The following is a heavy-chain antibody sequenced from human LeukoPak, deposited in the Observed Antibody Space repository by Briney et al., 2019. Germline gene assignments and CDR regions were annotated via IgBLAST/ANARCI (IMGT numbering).Heavy chain of an antibody. CDR2: INPNSGGT. Sequence: ASVKVSCKGSGYTFTGYYMHWVRQAPGQGLEWMGWINPNSGGTNYAQKFQGRVTMTRDTSISTAYMKLSRLRSDDTAVYYCARGGSYPDATDIVVVPAARWWYYYYYMDVWGKGTTVTVSS. J-gene: IGHJ6*03. V-gene: IGHV1-2*02. CDR3: ARGGSYPDATDIVVVPAARWWYYYYYMDV. D-gene: IGHD2-2*01. CDR1: GYTFTGYY.